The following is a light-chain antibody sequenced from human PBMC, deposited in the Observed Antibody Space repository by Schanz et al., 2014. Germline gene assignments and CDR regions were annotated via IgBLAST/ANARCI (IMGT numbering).Light chain of an antibody. Sequence: DIQMIQSPSTLSASVGDRVTITCRASQNISNWLTWYQQKPGKAPKLLIYDASSLESGVPSRFSGSGSGSSFTLTISSLQPDDFATYYCQQYNSYSGTFGQGTKLEIK. CDR1: QNISNW. CDR3: QQYNSYSGT. V-gene: IGKV1-5*01. CDR2: DAS. J-gene: IGKJ2*02.